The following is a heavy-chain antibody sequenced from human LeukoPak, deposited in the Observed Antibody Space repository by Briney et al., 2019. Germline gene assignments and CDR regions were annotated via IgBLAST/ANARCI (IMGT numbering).Heavy chain of an antibody. CDR3: ARDVVVVPAALPEGNYYYYYGMDV. CDR1: GFTFSSYS. Sequence: GRSLRLSCAASGFTFSSYSMNWVRQAPGKGLEWVSSISSSSSYIYYADSVKGRFTISRDNAKNSLYLQMNSLRAEDTAVYYCARDVVVVPAALPEGNYYYYYGMDVWGQGTTVTVSS. J-gene: IGHJ6*02. D-gene: IGHD2-2*01. V-gene: IGHV3-21*01. CDR2: ISSSSSYI.